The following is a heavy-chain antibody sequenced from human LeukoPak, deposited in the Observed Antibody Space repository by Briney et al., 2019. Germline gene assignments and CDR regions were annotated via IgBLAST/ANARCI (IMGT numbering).Heavy chain of an antibody. D-gene: IGHD3-10*01. Sequence: SETLSLTCTVSGGSISNDYWSWIRQAAGKELEWIGRIYTRGSTNYNPSLKSRVTISVDKSKKQFSLNLNSVTAADPAVYYCARGGTYGSGRNQHTTLDYWGQGTLVTVSS. J-gene: IGHJ4*02. CDR1: GGSISNDY. CDR3: ARGGTYGSGRNQHTTLDY. V-gene: IGHV4-4*07. CDR2: IYTRGST.